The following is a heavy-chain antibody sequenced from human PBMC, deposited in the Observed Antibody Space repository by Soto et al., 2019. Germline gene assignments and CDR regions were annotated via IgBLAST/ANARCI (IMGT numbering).Heavy chain of an antibody. J-gene: IGHJ6*02. Sequence: QVQLVQSGAEVKKPGSSVKVSCKASGGTFSSYAISWVRQAPGQGLEWMGGIIPIFGTANYAQKFQGRVTITADESTSTAYMELSSLRSEDTAVYYCARYQASCNVIKLLYYYGMDVWGQGTTVTVSS. CDR1: GGTFSSYA. CDR3: ARYQASCNVIKLLYYYGMDV. CDR2: IIPIFGTA. V-gene: IGHV1-69*12. D-gene: IGHD3-10*01.